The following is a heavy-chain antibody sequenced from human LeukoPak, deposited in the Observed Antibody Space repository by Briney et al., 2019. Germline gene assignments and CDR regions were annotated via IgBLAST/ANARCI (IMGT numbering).Heavy chain of an antibody. J-gene: IGHJ4*02. Sequence: SETLSLTCTVSGGSYSSGSYYWSRIRQPPGKGLEWIGYIYYSGSTNYNPSLKSRVTISVDTSKNQFSLKLSSVTAADTAVYYCAINGDYFDYWGQGTLVTVSS. CDR2: IYYSGST. D-gene: IGHD4-17*01. V-gene: IGHV4-61*01. CDR3: AINGDYFDY. CDR1: GGSYSSGSYY.